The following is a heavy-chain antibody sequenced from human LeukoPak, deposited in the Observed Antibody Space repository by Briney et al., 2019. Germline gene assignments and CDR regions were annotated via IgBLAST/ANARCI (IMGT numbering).Heavy chain of an antibody. CDR1: GFTFSRYA. Sequence: GGSLRLSCAASGFTFSRYAIHWVRQAPGKGLEWVAVIPDDGTFTLYGDSVRGRFTVSRDSSKNTLYLQMNSLRPEDTAVYYCARDPYRDAPDYFDYWGQGTLVTVSS. V-gene: IGHV3-30-3*01. CDR2: IPDDGTFT. J-gene: IGHJ4*02. D-gene: IGHD1-14*01. CDR3: ARDPYRDAPDYFDY.